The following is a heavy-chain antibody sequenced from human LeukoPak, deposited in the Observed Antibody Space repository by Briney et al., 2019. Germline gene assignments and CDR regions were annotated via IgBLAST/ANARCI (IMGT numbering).Heavy chain of an antibody. Sequence: TGGSLRLSCAASGFTSTNYAMNWVRQAPGKGLEWVSAISGSGGSTYYADSVKGRFTISRDNSKNTLYLQMNSLRAEDTAVYYCAKDRQGMDVWGQGTTVTVSS. CDR3: AKDRQGMDV. CDR1: GFTSTNYA. J-gene: IGHJ6*02. CDR2: ISGSGGST. V-gene: IGHV3-23*01.